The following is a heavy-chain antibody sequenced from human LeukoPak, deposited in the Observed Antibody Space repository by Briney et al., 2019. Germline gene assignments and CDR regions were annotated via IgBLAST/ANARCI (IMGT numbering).Heavy chain of an antibody. V-gene: IGHV4-31*03. CDR1: GGSISSGGYY. D-gene: IGHD3-10*01. Sequence: SQTLSLTCTVSGGSISSGGYYWSWIRQHPGKGLEWIGYIYYSGNTYYNPSLKSRVTISVDTSKNQFSLKLTSVTAADTAVYYCATAGPISGRHNYFDSWGQGTLVTVSS. CDR2: IYYSGNT. CDR3: ATAGPISGRHNYFDS. J-gene: IGHJ4*02.